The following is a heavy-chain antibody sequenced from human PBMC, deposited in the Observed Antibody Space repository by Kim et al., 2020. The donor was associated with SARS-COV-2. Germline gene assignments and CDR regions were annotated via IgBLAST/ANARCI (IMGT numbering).Heavy chain of an antibody. Sequence: SETLSLTCTVSGGSISSGSYYWSWIRQPAGKGLEWIGRIYTSGSTNYNPSLKSRVTISVDTSKNQFSLKLSSVTAADTAVYYCARDQAVFEWGRGDGVWRNYGMDVWGQGTPVTVSS. CDR2: IYTSGST. D-gene: IGHD3-3*01. CDR3: ARDQAVFEWGRGDGVWRNYGMDV. V-gene: IGHV4-61*02. J-gene: IGHJ6*02. CDR1: GGSISSGSYY.